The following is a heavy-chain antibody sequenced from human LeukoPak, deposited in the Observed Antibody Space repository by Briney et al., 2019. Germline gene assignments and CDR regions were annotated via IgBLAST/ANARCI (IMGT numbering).Heavy chain of an antibody. J-gene: IGHJ3*02. CDR1: GFTFSSYW. CDR2: IKQDGSEK. D-gene: IGHD2-8*02. CDR3: ARDFQYWSPGDAFDI. Sequence: PGGSLRLSCAASGFTFSSYWMSWVRQAPGKGLEWVVNIKQDGSEKYYVDSVKGRFTISRDNAKNSLYLQMNSLRAEDTAVYYCARDFQYWSPGDAFDIWGQGTMVTVSS. V-gene: IGHV3-7*01.